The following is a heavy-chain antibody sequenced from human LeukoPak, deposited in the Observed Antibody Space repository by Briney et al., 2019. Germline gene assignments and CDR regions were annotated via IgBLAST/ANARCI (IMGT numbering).Heavy chain of an antibody. V-gene: IGHV4-31*03. CDR1: GGSISSGGYY. D-gene: IGHD6-13*01. CDR3: ARLVEQQLVPPLNYFDY. J-gene: IGHJ4*02. Sequence: PSQTLSLTCTVSGGSISSGGYYWSWIRQRPGKGLEWIGYIYYSGSTYYNPSLKSRVTISVDTSKDQFSLKLSSVTAADTAVYYCARLVEQQLVPPLNYFDYWGQGTLVTVSS. CDR2: IYYSGST.